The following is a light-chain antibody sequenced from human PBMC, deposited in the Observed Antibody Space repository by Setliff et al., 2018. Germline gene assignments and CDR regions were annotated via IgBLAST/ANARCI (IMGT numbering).Light chain of an antibody. V-gene: IGLV3-21*03. Sequence: SYALTQPPSVSVAPGRTARIPCGGANIGAKSVHWYQHRAGQAPVLVVYDDTDRPSGIPERFSGSNSGNTATLTISRVEAGDEADYYCQVWNSETYPYVFGSGTKVT. CDR2: DDT. J-gene: IGLJ1*01. CDR3: QVWNSETYPYV. CDR1: NIGAKS.